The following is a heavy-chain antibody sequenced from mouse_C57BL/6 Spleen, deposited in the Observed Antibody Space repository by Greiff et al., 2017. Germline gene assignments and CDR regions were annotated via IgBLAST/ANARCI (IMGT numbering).Heavy chain of an antibody. D-gene: IGHD2-3*01. J-gene: IGHJ1*03. CDR1: GFTFSDYG. Sequence: EVMLVESGGGLVKPGGSLKLSCAASGFTFSDYGMHWVRQAPEKGLEWVAYISSGSSTIYYADTVKGRFTISRDNAMNTLFLQMTSLRSEDTAMYYCARPGGYYVGYFDVWGTGTTVTVSS. CDR2: ISSGSSTI. CDR3: ARPGGYYVGYFDV. V-gene: IGHV5-17*01.